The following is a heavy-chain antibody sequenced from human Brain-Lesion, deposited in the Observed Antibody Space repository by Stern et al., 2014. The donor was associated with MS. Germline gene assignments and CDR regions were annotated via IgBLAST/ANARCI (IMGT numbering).Heavy chain of an antibody. V-gene: IGHV4-39*01. CDR2: IYYRGST. Sequence: VQLEESGPGLVKPSETLSLTCTVSGGSISSSSYYWGWIRQPPGKGLEWIGSIYYRGSTYYNPSLKSRVTISTDTSKNQFSLRLSSVTAADTAVYFCAKLWLGELPESPFDYWGQGTLVTVSS. D-gene: IGHD3-10*01. CDR1: GGSISSSSYY. CDR3: AKLWLGELPESPFDY. J-gene: IGHJ4*02.